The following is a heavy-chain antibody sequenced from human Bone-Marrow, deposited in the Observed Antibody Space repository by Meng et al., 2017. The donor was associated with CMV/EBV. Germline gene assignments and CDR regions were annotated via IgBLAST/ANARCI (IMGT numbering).Heavy chain of an antibody. CDR2: INNSGNT. J-gene: IGHJ4*02. V-gene: IGHV4-34*01. CDR3: ARRSRYGSGWYVDY. D-gene: IGHD6-19*01. CDR1: SGSFSGHY. Sequence: GSLRLSCAVYSGSFSGHYWTWIRQPPGKGLEWIAEINNSGNTNYNPSLKSRVTISVDTSKNQFSLKVRSVTAADTAVYYCARRSRYGSGWYVDYWGQGTLVTVSS.